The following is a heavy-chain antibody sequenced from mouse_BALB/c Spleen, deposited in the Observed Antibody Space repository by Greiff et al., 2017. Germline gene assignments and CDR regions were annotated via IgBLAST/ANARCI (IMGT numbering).Heavy chain of an antibody. J-gene: IGHJ2*01. V-gene: IGHV5-17*02. CDR2: ISSGSSTI. Sequence: EVQGVESGGGLVQPGGSRKLSCAASGFTFSSFGMHWVRQAPEKGLEWVAYISSGSSTIYYADTVKGRFTISRDNPKNTLFLQMTSLRSEDTAMYYCARFGDGVDYWGQGTTLTVSS. D-gene: IGHD3-1*01. CDR1: GFTFSSFG. CDR3: ARFGDGVDY.